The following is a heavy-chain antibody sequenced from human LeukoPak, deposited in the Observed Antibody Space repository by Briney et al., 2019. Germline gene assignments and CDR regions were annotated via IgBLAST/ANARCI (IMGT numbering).Heavy chain of an antibody. Sequence: GGSLRLSCVASGFTFSSYEMNWVRQAPGKGLEWASYISSSGGNRYYADSVKGRFTISRDNAKNSLYLQMNSLRAEDTAVYYCARDGTTVTQYYFDYWGQGTPVTVSS. D-gene: IGHD4-17*01. CDR1: GFTFSSYE. CDR2: ISSSGGNR. J-gene: IGHJ4*02. CDR3: ARDGTTVTQYYFDY. V-gene: IGHV3-48*03.